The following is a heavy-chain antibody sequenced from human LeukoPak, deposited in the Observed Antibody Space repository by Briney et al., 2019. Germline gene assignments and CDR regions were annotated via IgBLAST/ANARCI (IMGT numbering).Heavy chain of an antibody. D-gene: IGHD2-2*01. CDR3: ARDDCSSTSCYRGDNAFDI. CDR1: GGTFSSYA. CDR2: IIPIFGAA. V-gene: IGHV1-69*13. J-gene: IGHJ3*02. Sequence: ASVKVSCKASGGTFSSYAISWVRQAPGQGLEWMGGIIPIFGAANYAQKFQDRVTITADESTSTAYMELSSLRSEDTAVYYCARDDCSSTSCYRGDNAFDIWGQGTMVTVSS.